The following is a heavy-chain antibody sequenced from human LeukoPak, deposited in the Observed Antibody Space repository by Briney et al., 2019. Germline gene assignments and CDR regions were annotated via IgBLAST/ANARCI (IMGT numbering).Heavy chain of an antibody. Sequence: GRSLRLSCAASGFTFSSYAMHWVRQAPGKGLEWVAVISYDASNKYYADSVKGRFTISRDNSKNTLYLQMNSLRAEDTAVYYCARSGSGSYPPDDAFDIWGQGTMVTVSS. D-gene: IGHD3-10*01. CDR1: GFTFSSYA. CDR3: ARSGSGSYPPDDAFDI. CDR2: ISYDASNK. V-gene: IGHV3-30-3*01. J-gene: IGHJ3*02.